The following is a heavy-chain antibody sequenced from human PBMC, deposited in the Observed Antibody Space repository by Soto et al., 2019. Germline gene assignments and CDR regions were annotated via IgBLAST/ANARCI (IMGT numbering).Heavy chain of an antibody. V-gene: IGHV1-46*01. CDR1: GYTFTSYY. CDR2: INPSGGST. J-gene: IGHJ4*02. Sequence: QVQLVQSGAEVKKPGASVKISCKASGYTFTSYYMHWVRQAPGQGLEWMGIINPSGGSTNYAQKLPARVAMTRDTSTSTVYMELNSLRSEDTAVYYCARPPYPGCINAVCYPLDYWGQGTLVTVSS. CDR3: ARPPYPGCINAVCYPLDY. D-gene: IGHD2-8*01.